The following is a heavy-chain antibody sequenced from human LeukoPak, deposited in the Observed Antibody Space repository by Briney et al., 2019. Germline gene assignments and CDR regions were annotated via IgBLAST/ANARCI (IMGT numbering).Heavy chain of an antibody. CDR1: GFSFSDSY. CDR3: ARDLNWETY. Sequence: PGGSLTLSCVVSGFSFSDSYMTWIRQTPGKGLESLAYISGSGHDIYYTDSVKGRFTISRDNAKNSLYLQMNSLRAEDTAVYYCARDLNWETYWGQGTLVSVSS. V-gene: IGHV3-11*04. CDR2: ISGSGHDI. D-gene: IGHD7-27*01. J-gene: IGHJ4*02.